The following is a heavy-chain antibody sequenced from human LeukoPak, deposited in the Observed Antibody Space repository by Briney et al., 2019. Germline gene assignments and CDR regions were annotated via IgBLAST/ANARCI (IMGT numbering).Heavy chain of an antibody. D-gene: IGHD3-16*01. Sequence: GGSLRLSCAASGFTFSSYEMNWVRQAPGKGLEWVSYISSSGSTIYYADSVKGRFTISRDNSKNTLYLQMNSLRAEDTAAYYCAKAYLGSASGYFQHWGQGTLVTVSS. J-gene: IGHJ1*01. V-gene: IGHV3-48*03. CDR1: GFTFSSYE. CDR3: AKAYLGSASGYFQH. CDR2: ISSSGSTI.